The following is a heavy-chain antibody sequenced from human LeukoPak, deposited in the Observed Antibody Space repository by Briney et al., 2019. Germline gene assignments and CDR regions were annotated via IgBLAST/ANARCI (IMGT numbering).Heavy chain of an antibody. J-gene: IGHJ4*02. V-gene: IGHV3-23*01. D-gene: IGHD4-17*01. CDR3: AKFSPNGGVSY. CDR1: GFTFSSYA. Sequence: GGSLRLSCAASGFTFSSYAMSWVRQAPGKGLEWVSAIRASGSSTFYADSVKGRFTISRDNSKSTLYLQMNSLRAEDTAVYYCAKFSPNGGVSYWGQGVLVTFSS. CDR2: IRASGSST.